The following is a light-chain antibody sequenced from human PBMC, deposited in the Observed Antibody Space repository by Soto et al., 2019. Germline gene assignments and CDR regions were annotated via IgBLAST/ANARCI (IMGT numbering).Light chain of an antibody. V-gene: IGKV3-20*01. CDR2: GAS. CDR3: QHLGTSVT. Sequence: EIVLTQSPGTLSLSPGERATLSCRASQSVSSTSLAWYQQKPGPAPRLLIYGASCRATGITDRFTGSGSGKHITLIISRQEPEYVAEYYCQHLGTSVTFGQGTRLEIK. CDR1: QSVSSTS. J-gene: IGKJ5*01.